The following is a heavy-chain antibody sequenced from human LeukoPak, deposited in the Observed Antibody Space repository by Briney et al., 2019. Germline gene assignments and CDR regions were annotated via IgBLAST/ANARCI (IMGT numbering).Heavy chain of an antibody. D-gene: IGHD6-19*01. V-gene: IGHV3-7*01. Sequence: GGSLRLSCAASGFTFSSYWMSWVRQAPGKGLEWVANIKQDGSEKYYVDSVKGRFTISRDNAKNSLYLQMNSPRAEDTAVYYCARDRGDKITGIAVAFFDYWGQGTPVTVSS. CDR2: IKQDGSEK. J-gene: IGHJ4*02. CDR1: GFTFSSYW. CDR3: ARDRGDKITGIAVAFFDY.